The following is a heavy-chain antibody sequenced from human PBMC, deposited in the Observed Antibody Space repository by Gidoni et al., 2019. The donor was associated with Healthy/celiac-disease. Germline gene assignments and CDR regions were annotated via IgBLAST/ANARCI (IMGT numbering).Heavy chain of an antibody. J-gene: IGHJ3*02. Sequence: QGRVTMTRDTSISTAYMELSRLRSDDTAVYYCARESITDAFDIWGQGTMVTVSS. V-gene: IGHV1-2*02. D-gene: IGHD1-20*01. CDR3: ARESITDAFDI.